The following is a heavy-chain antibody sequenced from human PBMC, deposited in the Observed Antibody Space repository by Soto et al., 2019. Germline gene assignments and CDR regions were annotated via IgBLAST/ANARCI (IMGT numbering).Heavy chain of an antibody. CDR3: ARDYWGSLDS. CDR1: GFTFSDYD. CDR2: SRNKANSYTT. Sequence: PGGSLRLSCAASGFTFSDYDMDWVRQAPGKGLEWVGRSRNKANSYTTISVASVKGRFTFSRDDSKNLVYLQMNSLKTEDTAVYYSARDYWGSLDSWGQGTLVTVSS. J-gene: IGHJ4*02. V-gene: IGHV3-72*01. D-gene: IGHD7-27*01.